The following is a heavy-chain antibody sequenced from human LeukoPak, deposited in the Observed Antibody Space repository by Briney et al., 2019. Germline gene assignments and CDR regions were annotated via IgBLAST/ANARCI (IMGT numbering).Heavy chain of an antibody. V-gene: IGHV3-21*01. CDR2: ISSSSSYI. Sequence: GGSLRLSCAASGFTFSSYSMNWVRQAPGKGLEWVSSISSSSSYIYYADSVKSRFTISRDNAKNSLYLQMNSLRAEDTAVYYCARDAATIFGVPDYWGQGTLVTVSS. CDR3: ARDAATIFGVPDY. J-gene: IGHJ4*02. CDR1: GFTFSSYS. D-gene: IGHD3-3*01.